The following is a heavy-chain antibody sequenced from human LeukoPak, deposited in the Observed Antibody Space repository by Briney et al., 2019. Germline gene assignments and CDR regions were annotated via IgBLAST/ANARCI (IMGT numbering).Heavy chain of an antibody. Sequence: PSQALSLTCTVSGGSISSGGYYWSWIRQHPGKGLEWIGYIYYSGSTYYNPSLKSRVTISVDTSKNQFSLKLSSVTAADTAVYYCARGNRPITIFGVVPTYFDYWGQGTLVTVSS. CDR2: IYYSGST. D-gene: IGHD3-3*01. CDR1: GGSISSGGYY. J-gene: IGHJ4*02. CDR3: ARGNRPITIFGVVPTYFDY. V-gene: IGHV4-31*03.